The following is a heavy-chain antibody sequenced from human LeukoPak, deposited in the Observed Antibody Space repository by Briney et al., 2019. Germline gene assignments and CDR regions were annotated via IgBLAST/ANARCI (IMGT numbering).Heavy chain of an antibody. CDR3: TREGRSLAAARYYFDY. D-gene: IGHD6-13*01. CDR1: GFTFSYYY. J-gene: IGHJ4*02. Sequence: GGSPRLSCAASGFTFSYYYMSGVRQAPGKGLEWVSVIYRGGGTYYADSVRGRFIISRDNSNNTVFLQMNSLRAEDTAMYYCTREGRSLAAARYYFDYWGQGTLVTVSS. V-gene: IGHV3-66*01. CDR2: IYRGGGT.